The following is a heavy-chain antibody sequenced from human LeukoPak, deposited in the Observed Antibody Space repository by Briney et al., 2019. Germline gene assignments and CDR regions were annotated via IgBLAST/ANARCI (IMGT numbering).Heavy chain of an antibody. D-gene: IGHD3-10*01. CDR2: IIPIFGTA. V-gene: IGHV1-69*13. J-gene: IGHJ5*02. Sequence: GASVKVSCKASGGTFSSYAISWVRQAPGQGLEWMGGIIPIFGTANYAQKLQGRVTITADESTSTAYMELSSLRSDDTAVYYCARDRGGWFDPWGQGTLVTVSS. CDR1: GGTFSSYA. CDR3: ARDRGGWFDP.